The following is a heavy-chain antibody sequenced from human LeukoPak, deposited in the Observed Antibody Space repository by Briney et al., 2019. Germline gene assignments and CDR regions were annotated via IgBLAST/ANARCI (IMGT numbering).Heavy chain of an antibody. D-gene: IGHD4-17*01. CDR3: ARDVTETLTTDY. V-gene: IGHV3-23*01. Sequence: HPGGSLRLSCAASGFTFSSYAMSWVRQAPGEGLEWVSAISGSGGSTYYADSVTGRFTISRDSSKNTLYLQMNSLRAEDTAVYYCARDVTETLTTDYWGQGTLVTVSS. CDR2: ISGSGGST. CDR1: GFTFSSYA. J-gene: IGHJ4*02.